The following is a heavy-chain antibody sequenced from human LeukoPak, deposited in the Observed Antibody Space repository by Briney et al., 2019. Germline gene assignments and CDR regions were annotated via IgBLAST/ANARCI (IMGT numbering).Heavy chain of an antibody. CDR3: ARDPSEWELLN. CDR2: IIPIYDTT. CDR1: GGSFASYA. Sequence: SVKVSCKASGGSFASYAINWVRQAPGQGLEWMGGIIPIYDTTNYAHKFQGRVAITADGFTSSAYMDLSSLRSEDTAVYYCARDPSEWELLNWGQGTLVTVSS. J-gene: IGHJ4*02. V-gene: IGHV1-69*13. D-gene: IGHD1-26*01.